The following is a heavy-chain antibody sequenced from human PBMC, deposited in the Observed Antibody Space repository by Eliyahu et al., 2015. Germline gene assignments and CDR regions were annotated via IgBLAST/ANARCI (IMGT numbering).Heavy chain of an antibody. CDR3: TRDLTNYVVPAVAATPGGY. CDR1: GFTFGXYA. CDR2: IRSKAYGGTT. V-gene: IGHV3-49*03. Sequence: EVQLVESGGGLVQPGRSLRLSCTASGFTFGXYALSWXRQAPGKGLEWVXFIRSKAYGGTTEYAASVKGRFTISRDDSKSIAYLQMNSLKTEDTAVYYCTRDLTNYVVPAVAATPGGYWGQGTLVTVSS. D-gene: IGHD2-15*01. J-gene: IGHJ4*02.